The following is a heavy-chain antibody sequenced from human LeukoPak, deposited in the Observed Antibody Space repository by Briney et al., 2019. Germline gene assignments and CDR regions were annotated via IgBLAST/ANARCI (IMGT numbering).Heavy chain of an antibody. Sequence: ASVKVSCKASGYTFTSYGINWVRQAPGQGLEWMGWISAYNGNTNYAQNLQGRVTMTTDTSTTTAYMELRSLRSDDTAVYYCAREYHPGIAVASGYWGQGTLVTVSS. J-gene: IGHJ4*02. D-gene: IGHD6-19*01. CDR3: AREYHPGIAVASGY. CDR2: ISAYNGNT. CDR1: GYTFTSYG. V-gene: IGHV1-18*01.